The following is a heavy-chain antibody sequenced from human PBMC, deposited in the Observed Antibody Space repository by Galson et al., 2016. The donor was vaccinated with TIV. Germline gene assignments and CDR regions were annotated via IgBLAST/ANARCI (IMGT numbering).Heavy chain of an antibody. CDR3: ARGRSGYNSTYYYYGMDV. V-gene: IGHV6-1*01. CDR1: GDSVSSNSAA. D-gene: IGHD5-24*01. CDR2: TYYRSEWNS. Sequence: CAISGDSVSSNSAAWNWIRQSPSRGLEWLGRTYYRSEWNSDYAVSVRSRIVIKADRSKNQFFLLLNSVTPEDTAVYFCARGRSGYNSTYYYYGMDVWGQGTTVSVSS. J-gene: IGHJ6*02.